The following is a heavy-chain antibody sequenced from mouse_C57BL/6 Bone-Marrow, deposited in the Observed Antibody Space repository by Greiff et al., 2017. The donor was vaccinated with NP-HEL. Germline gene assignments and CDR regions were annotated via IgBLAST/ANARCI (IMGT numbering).Heavy chain of an antibody. D-gene: IGHD1-1*01. V-gene: IGHV1-52*01. CDR2: IDPSDSET. CDR1: GYTFTSYW. CDR3: AAITAVVATSGYYAMDY. J-gene: IGHJ4*01. Sequence: QVQLQQPGAELVRPGSSVKLSCKASGYTFTSYWMHWVKQRPIQGLEWIGNIDPSDSETHYNQKFKDKATLTVDKSSSTAYMQLSSLTSEDSAVYFRAAITAVVATSGYYAMDYWGQGTSVTVSS.